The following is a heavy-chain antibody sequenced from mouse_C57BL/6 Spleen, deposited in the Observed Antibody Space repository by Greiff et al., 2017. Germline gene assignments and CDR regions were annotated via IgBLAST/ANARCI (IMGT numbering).Heavy chain of an antibody. J-gene: IGHJ4*01. Sequence: EVQLQQSGPELVKPGASVKMSCKASGYTFTDYNMHWVKQSHGKSLEWIGYINPNNGGTSYNQKFKGKATLTVNKSSSTAYMELRSLTSEDSAVYYCASGPYYYGSRSYAMDYWGQGTSVTVSS. CDR2: INPNNGGT. CDR3: ASGPYYYGSRSYAMDY. D-gene: IGHD1-1*01. V-gene: IGHV1-22*01. CDR1: GYTFTDYN.